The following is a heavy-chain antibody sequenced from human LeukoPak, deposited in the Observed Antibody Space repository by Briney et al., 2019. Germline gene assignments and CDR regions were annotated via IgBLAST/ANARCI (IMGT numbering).Heavy chain of an antibody. V-gene: IGHV3-72*01. CDR1: GITFSDHH. CDR3: ARLNYYDGSGYYPDY. Sequence: GGSLRLSCAASGITFSDHHMDWVRQAPGGGLEWVGRIRNRANSYITKYAASVTGRFTISRDDSKNSMFLQMNSLKTEDTVVYYCARLNYYDGSGYYPDYWGQGTLVTVSS. D-gene: IGHD3-22*01. CDR2: IRNRANSYIT. J-gene: IGHJ4*02.